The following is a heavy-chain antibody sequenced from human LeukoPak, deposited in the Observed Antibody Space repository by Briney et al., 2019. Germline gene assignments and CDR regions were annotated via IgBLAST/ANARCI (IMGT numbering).Heavy chain of an antibody. V-gene: IGHV3-30*18. CDR3: AKVVGAPLYFDY. CDR2: ISYDGSNK. J-gene: IGHJ4*02. D-gene: IGHD1-26*01. Sequence: PGRSLRLSCAASGFTFSSYGMHWVRQAPGKGLEWVVVISYDGSNKYYADSVKGRFTISRDNSKNTLYLQMNSLRAEDTAVYYCAKVVGAPLYFDYWGQGTLVTVSS. CDR1: GFTFSSYG.